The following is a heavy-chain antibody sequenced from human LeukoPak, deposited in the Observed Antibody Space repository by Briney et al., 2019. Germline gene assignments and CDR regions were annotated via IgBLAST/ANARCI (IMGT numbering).Heavy chain of an antibody. CDR1: GGSISSYY. CDR3: ARLVPTVTTWSYYYYGMDV. D-gene: IGHD4-17*01. Sequence: SETLSLTCTVSGGSISSYYWSWIRQPPVKGLEWIGYIYYSGSTNYNPSLKSRVTISVDTSKNQFSLKLSSVTAADTAVYYCARLVPTVTTWSYYYYGMDVWGQGTTATVSS. CDR2: IYYSGST. J-gene: IGHJ6*02. V-gene: IGHV4-59*01.